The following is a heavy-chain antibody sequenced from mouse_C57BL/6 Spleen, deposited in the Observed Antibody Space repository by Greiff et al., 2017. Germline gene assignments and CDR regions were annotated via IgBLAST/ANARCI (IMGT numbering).Heavy chain of an antibody. CDR3: TGGDYDCY. CDR2: IRLKSDNYAT. J-gene: IGHJ2*01. Sequence: EVKLQESGGGLVQPGGSMKLSCVASGFTFSNYWMNWVRQSPEKGLEWVAQIRLKSDNYATHYAESVKGRFTISRDDSKSSVYLQMNNLRAEDTGIDYCTGGDYDCYWGQGTTLTVSS. CDR1: GFTFSNYW. D-gene: IGHD2-4*01. V-gene: IGHV6-3*01.